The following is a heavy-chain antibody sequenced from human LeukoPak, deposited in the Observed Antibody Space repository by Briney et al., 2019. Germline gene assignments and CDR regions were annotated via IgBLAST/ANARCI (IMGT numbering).Heavy chain of an antibody. J-gene: IGHJ4*02. CDR1: GFTFRDYR. V-gene: IGHV3-7*04. CDR2: INEDGSEK. Sequence: TGGSLRLSCTASGFTFRDYRMSWVRQAPGKGLEWVANINEDGSEKSYVDSVKGRFTVSRDNAENSLYLQMNSLRAEDTALYYCARRSHSGYDAHFDYWGQGALVTVSS. CDR3: ARRSHSGYDAHFDY. D-gene: IGHD5-12*01.